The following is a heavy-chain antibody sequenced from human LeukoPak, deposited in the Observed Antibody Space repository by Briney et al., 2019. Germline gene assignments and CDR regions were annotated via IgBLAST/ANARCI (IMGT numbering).Heavy chain of an antibody. J-gene: IGHJ4*02. D-gene: IGHD4-17*01. CDR2: IIPIFGTA. Sequence: SVTVSFTASGYTFTDYYLHWVRQAPGQGLEWMGGIIPIFGTANYAQKFQGRVTITADESTSTAYMELSSLRSEDTAVYYCARSNNDYGDYGRYNWGQGTLVTVSS. V-gene: IGHV1-69*13. CDR3: ARSNNDYGDYGRYN. CDR1: GYTFTDYY.